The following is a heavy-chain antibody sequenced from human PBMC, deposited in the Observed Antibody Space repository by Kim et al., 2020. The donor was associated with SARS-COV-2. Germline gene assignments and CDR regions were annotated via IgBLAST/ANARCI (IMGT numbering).Heavy chain of an antibody. Sequence: GGSLRLSCAASGFTFSSYSMNWVRQAPGKGLEWVSSISSSSSYIYYADSEKGRFTISRDNAKNSLYLQMNSLRAEDTAVYYCARDVGCSGGSCYQSYYYYYGMYVLGQGTTVTVSS. CDR1: GFTFSSYS. CDR2: ISSSSSYI. D-gene: IGHD2-15*01. J-gene: IGHJ6*02. V-gene: IGHV3-21*01. CDR3: ARDVGCSGGSCYQSYYYYYGMYV.